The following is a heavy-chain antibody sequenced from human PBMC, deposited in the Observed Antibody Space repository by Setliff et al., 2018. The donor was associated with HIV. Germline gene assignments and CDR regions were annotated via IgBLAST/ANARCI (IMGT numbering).Heavy chain of an antibody. CDR2: VTHSGST. CDR3: AKDHFTHTSGWWGASYGYFDY. D-gene: IGHD6-19*01. CDR1: GGSLSGFY. J-gene: IGHJ4*02. V-gene: IGHV4-34*01. Sequence: SETLSLTCAVYGGSLSGFYWTFIRQSPGKGLEWIGEVTHSGSTTYDPSLKSRITISVDTSKNQFSLKLTSVTAEDTAVYYCAKDHFTHTSGWWGASYGYFDYWGQGTLVTVSS.